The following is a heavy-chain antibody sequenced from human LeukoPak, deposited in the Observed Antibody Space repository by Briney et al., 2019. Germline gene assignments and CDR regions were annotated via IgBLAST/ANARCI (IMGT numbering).Heavy chain of an antibody. CDR3: ARGAASIYCSSTSCSPRPWFDH. D-gene: IGHD2-2*01. CDR1: GYTFTSYD. J-gene: IGHJ5*02. Sequence: ASVRVSCKASGYTFTSYDITWVRQAPGQGLEWMGWMSPNSGNTVYAQKFQGRVTMTRNTSKSTAYMELSSLRSEDTAVYYSARGAASIYCSSTSCSPRPWFDHWGQGTLVTVSS. CDR2: MSPNSGNT. V-gene: IGHV1-8*01.